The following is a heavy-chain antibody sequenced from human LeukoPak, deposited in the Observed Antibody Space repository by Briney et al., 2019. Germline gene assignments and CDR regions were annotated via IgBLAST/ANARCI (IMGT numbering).Heavy chain of an antibody. V-gene: IGHV1-2*02. D-gene: IGHD1-26*01. J-gene: IGHJ5*02. CDR3: AREETGIVGATTSWSDP. CDR1: GYTFTGYY. CDR2: INPNSGGT. Sequence: ASVKVSCKASGYTFTGYYMHWVRQAPGQGLEWMGWINPNSGGTNYAQKFQGRVTMTRDTSISTAYMELSRLRSDDTAVYYCAREETGIVGATTSWSDPWSQGTLVTVSS.